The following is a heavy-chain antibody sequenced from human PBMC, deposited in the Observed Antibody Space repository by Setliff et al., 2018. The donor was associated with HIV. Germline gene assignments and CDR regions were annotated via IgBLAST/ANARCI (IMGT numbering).Heavy chain of an antibody. CDR2: FDPEDDET. J-gene: IGHJ4*02. Sequence: ASVKVSCKVSGYTLSELSMHWVRQAPGNGLEWMGGFDPEDDETIYAEKFQGRVTMTEDTATETAYMELSSLRSEDTAVYYCAGGSGWLVESWGQGTLVTVSS. D-gene: IGHD6-19*01. CDR1: GYTLSELS. CDR3: AGGSGWLVES. V-gene: IGHV1-24*01.